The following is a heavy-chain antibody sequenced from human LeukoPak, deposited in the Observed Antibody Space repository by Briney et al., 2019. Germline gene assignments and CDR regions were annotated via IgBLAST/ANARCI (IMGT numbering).Heavy chain of an antibody. V-gene: IGHV3-7*01. CDR2: INQDGSEK. D-gene: IGHD6-19*01. Sequence: PGGSLRLSCAASGFTFSTYNMNWVRQAPGKGLEWVANINQDGSEKNYVDSVKGRFTISRDSAKNSLYLQMDSLRAEDTAIYYCARCSGWAFKNWGQGTLVTVSS. J-gene: IGHJ4*02. CDR3: ARCSGWAFKN. CDR1: GFTFSTYN.